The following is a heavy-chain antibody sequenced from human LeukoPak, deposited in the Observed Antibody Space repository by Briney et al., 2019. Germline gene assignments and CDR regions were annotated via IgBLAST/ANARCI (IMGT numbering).Heavy chain of an antibody. CDR1: GGSMTSNNYY. V-gene: IGHV4-39*01. J-gene: IGHJ4*02. D-gene: IGHD5-18*01. Sequence: SETLSLTCTVSGGSMTSNNYYWGWIRQPPGKGLEWIGNIHYSGSTYYSPSLKNRVTISVDTSKNQFSLRLKSVTAADTAVYYCARWSGYSYGLPHRAPFDYWGQGTLVTVSS. CDR2: IHYSGST. CDR3: ARWSGYSYGLPHRAPFDY.